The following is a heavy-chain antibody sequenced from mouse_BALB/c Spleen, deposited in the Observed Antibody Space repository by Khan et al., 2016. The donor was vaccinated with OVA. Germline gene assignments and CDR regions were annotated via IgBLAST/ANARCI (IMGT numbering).Heavy chain of an antibody. Sequence: VRLQQSGAELVKPGASVKLSCTASGYNIKDTYMHWVKQRPEQGLEWIGRIDPANGNTKYDPKFQGKATITADTPSNTAYLQLSSLTSEDTAVYYCARWPRGYWGQGTTLTVSS. CDR3: ARWPRGY. CDR1: GYNIKDTY. J-gene: IGHJ2*01. CDR2: IDPANGNT. V-gene: IGHV14-3*02.